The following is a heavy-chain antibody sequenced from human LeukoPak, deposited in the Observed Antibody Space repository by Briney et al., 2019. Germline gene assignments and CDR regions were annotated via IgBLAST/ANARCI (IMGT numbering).Heavy chain of an antibody. D-gene: IGHD6-19*01. CDR1: GFSFSVYW. CDR3: ARDLRQWLALDY. V-gene: IGHV3-74*01. CDR2: IKTDGSIT. Sequence: GGSLRLSCAASGFSFSVYWMHWVRQAPGKGPVWVSRIKTDGSITDYADSVKGRFTISRDNAKNTLYLQMNSLRAEDTAVYYCARDLRQWLALDYWGQGTLVTVSS. J-gene: IGHJ4*02.